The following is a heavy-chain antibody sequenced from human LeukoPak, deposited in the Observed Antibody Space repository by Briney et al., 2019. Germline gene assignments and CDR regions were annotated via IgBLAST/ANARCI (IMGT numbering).Heavy chain of an antibody. CDR2: ISSSSSYI. D-gene: IGHD2-2*02. CDR1: GFTFSSYS. CDR3: AREARVVPAAIYEGGFDF. Sequence: GGSLRLSCAASGFTFSSYSMNWVRQAPGKGLEWVSSISSSSSYIYYADSVKGRFTISRDNAKNSLYLQMNSLRAEDTAVYYCAREARVVPAAIYEGGFDFWGQGTLVTVSS. J-gene: IGHJ4*02. V-gene: IGHV3-21*01.